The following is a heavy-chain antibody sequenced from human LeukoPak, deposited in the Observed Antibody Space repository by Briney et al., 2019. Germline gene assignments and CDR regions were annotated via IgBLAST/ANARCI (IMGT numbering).Heavy chain of an antibody. V-gene: IGHV3-23*01. CDR3: ARHYADYVGYFFFDY. J-gene: IGHJ4*02. D-gene: IGHD4-17*01. CDR2: ISGGGETT. Sequence: GGSLRLSCAASGFTFNNYAMNSVRPAPGKGLEWVSSISGGGETTYYADSAKGRFTISRDNSQNTLYLQMNSLRAEDTAVYYCARHYADYVGYFFFDYWGQGTLVTVSS. CDR1: GFTFNNYA.